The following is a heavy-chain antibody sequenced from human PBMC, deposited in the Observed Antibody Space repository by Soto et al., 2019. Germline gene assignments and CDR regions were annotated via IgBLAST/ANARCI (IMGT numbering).Heavy chain of an antibody. J-gene: IGHJ3*02. D-gene: IGHD1-1*01. CDR2: IYYSGNT. V-gene: IGHV4-31*02. Sequence: QVRLQEWGPGLVKPSQTLSLKCSVSGGSITTGGRYWSWIRQLPGKGLEWIGDIYYSGNTYYNASLKSRVTISVEAAKNQFPVKLSSVTAADTAVYYCAQALVFTGGDGFDIWGQGRLVTVSS. CDR1: GGSITTGGRY. CDR3: AQALVFTGGDGFDI.